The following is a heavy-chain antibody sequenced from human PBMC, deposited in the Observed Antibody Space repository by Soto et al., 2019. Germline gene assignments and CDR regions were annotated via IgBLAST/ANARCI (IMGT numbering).Heavy chain of an antibody. J-gene: IGHJ4*02. D-gene: IGHD3-16*02. Sequence: GSLRLSCAASGFTFSSYAMSWVRQAPGKGLEWVSAISGSGGSTYYADSVKGRFTISRDNSKNTLYLQMNSLRAEDTAVYYCAKDDDRYDYIWGSYRYTGNYFDYWGQGTLVTVSS. CDR1: GFTFSSYA. CDR3: AKDDDRYDYIWGSYRYTGNYFDY. CDR2: ISGSGGST. V-gene: IGHV3-23*01.